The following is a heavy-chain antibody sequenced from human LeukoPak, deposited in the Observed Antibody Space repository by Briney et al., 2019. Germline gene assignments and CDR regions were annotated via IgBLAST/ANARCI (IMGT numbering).Heavy chain of an antibody. CDR2: ISAYNGNT. CDR1: GYTFTSYG. V-gene: IGHV1-18*01. D-gene: IGHD3-22*01. J-gene: IGHJ3*02. Sequence: ASVKVSCKASGYTFTSYGISWVRQAPGQGLEWMGWISAYNGNTNYAQKFQGRVTMTTDTSTSTAYMELSSLRSEDTAVYYCARKDYYDSSGYGMMTFDIWGQGTMVTVSS. CDR3: ARKDYYDSSGYGMMTFDI.